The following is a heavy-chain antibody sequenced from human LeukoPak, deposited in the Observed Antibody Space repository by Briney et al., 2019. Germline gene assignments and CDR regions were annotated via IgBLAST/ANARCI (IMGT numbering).Heavy chain of an antibody. CDR3: ARGGRGYYYGSGSYLSGTDY. Sequence: ASVKVSCKVSGYTLTELSMHWVRQAPGKGLEWMGWINPNSGGTNYAQKFQGRVTMTRDTSISTAYMELSRLRSDDTAVYYCARGGRGYYYGSGSYLSGTDYWGQGTLVTVSS. CDR2: INPNSGGT. D-gene: IGHD3-10*01. V-gene: IGHV1-2*02. CDR1: GYTLTELS. J-gene: IGHJ4*02.